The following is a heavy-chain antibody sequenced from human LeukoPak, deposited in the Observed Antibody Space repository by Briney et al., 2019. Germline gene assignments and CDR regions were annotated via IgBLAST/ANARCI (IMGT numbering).Heavy chain of an antibody. CDR1: GFTFSSYA. J-gene: IGHJ6*03. D-gene: IGHD6-19*01. CDR3: ARGGVAGYYMDV. V-gene: IGHV3-30-3*01. CDR2: ISYDGSNK. Sequence: PGGSLRLSCAASGFTFSSYAMHWVRQAPGKGLEWVAVISYDGSNKYYADSVKGRFTISRDNSKNTLYLQMNSLRAEDTAVYYCARGGVAGYYMDVWGKGTTVTVSS.